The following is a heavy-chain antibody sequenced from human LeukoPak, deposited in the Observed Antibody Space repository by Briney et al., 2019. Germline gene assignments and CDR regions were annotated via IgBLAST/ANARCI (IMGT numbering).Heavy chain of an antibody. CDR1: GGTFSSYA. CDR3: ARVLESYCGGDCSFDY. D-gene: IGHD2-21*02. V-gene: IGHV1-69*13. Sequence: SVKVSRKASGGTFSSYAISWVRQAPGQGLEWMGGIIPIFGTANYAQKFQGRITITADESTSTAYMELSSLRSEDTAVYYCARVLESYCGGDCSFDYWGQGTLVTVSS. J-gene: IGHJ4*02. CDR2: IIPIFGTA.